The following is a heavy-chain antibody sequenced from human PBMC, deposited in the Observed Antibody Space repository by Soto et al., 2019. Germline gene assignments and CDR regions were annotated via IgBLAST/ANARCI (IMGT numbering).Heavy chain of an antibody. D-gene: IGHD6-6*01. CDR1: GGSISSSGYY. V-gene: IGHV4-39*01. J-gene: IGHJ4*02. CDR2: IYYSGST. Sequence: PSDTLSLTCSVSGGSISSSGYYWGWIRQPPGKGLEWIGSIYYSGSTYYNPSLKSRVTISVDTSETQFSLKLSSVTAADTAVYYCARFRQTLYYFDYWGQGTLVTVSS. CDR3: ARFRQTLYYFDY.